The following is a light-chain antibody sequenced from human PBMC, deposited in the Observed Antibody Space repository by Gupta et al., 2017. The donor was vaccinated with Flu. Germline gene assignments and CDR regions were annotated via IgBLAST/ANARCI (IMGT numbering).Light chain of an antibody. CDR3: QQYDNVPIT. J-gene: IGKJ5*01. Sequence: IQLTPSPSSLSPSVGDRVTITCQASQDVTIYLNWYQQKPGKAPKLLIYDSSNLETGVPSRFRGSGSGTDFTFTISSLQAEDMATYYCQQYDNVPITFGQGTRLEIK. CDR2: DSS. CDR1: QDVTIY. V-gene: IGKV1-33*01.